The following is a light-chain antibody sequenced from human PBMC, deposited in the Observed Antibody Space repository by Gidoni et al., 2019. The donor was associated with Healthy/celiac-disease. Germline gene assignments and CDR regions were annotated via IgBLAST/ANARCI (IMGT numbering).Light chain of an antibody. V-gene: IGKV1-5*01. CDR3: QQYNSYSLT. Sequence: DIQMTPSPSTLSASVGDRVTIPCRASQSISSWLAWYQQKPGKAPKLLIYDASSLESGVPSRFSGSGSGTEFTLTISSLQPDDFATYYCQQYNSYSLTFGEGTKVEIK. J-gene: IGKJ4*02. CDR2: DAS. CDR1: QSISSW.